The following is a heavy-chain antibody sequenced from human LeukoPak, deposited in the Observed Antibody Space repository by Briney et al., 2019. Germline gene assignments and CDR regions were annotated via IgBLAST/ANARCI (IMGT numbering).Heavy chain of an antibody. Sequence: GGSLRLSCAASGFTFDDYGMSWVRQVPGKGLEWVSYISSRSATIYYADSVKGRFTISRDNAKNSLYLQMNSLRAEDTAVYYCARDPLSSSSFDLWGQGTLVTVSS. CDR1: GFTFDDYG. J-gene: IGHJ4*02. CDR2: ISSRSATI. V-gene: IGHV3-48*01. D-gene: IGHD6-13*01. CDR3: ARDPLSSSSFDL.